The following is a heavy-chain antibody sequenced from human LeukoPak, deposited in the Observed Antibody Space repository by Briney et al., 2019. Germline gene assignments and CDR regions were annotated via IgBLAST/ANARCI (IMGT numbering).Heavy chain of an antibody. CDR1: GFHFSAHG. CDR2: ISPSGDIT. D-gene: IGHD3/OR15-3a*01. J-gene: IGHJ3*01. V-gene: IGHV3-23*01. CDR3: VRDLDWGAFDV. Sequence: GGSLRLSCAASGFHFSAHGMNWIRQAPGKGLEWVSGISPSGDITYYADSVMGRFTISRDNRKSTVSLQMNSLRAEDTALYYCVRDLDWGAFDVWGQGRVVTVSS.